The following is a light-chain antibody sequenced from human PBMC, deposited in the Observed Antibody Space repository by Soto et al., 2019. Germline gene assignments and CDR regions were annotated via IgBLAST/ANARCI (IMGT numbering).Light chain of an antibody. Sequence: EIVMTQSPATLSVSPGERATLSCRASQSVSSNLAWYQQKPGQAPRLLIFGASTRATGIPARFSGSGSETEVTLTISSRQSEEFAVYYCQQYSVWPLTFGGGTKVDIK. J-gene: IGKJ4*01. CDR3: QQYSVWPLT. CDR1: QSVSSN. CDR2: GAS. V-gene: IGKV3D-15*01.